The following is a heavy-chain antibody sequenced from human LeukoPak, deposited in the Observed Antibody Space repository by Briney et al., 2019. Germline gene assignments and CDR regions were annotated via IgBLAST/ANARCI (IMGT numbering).Heavy chain of an antibody. CDR1: GFTFSSYS. CDR2: ISSSSSYI. D-gene: IGHD7-27*01. J-gene: IGHJ4*02. CDR3: ARTTELGIPFDY. Sequence: PGGSLRLSCAASGFTFSSYSMNWVRQAPGKGLEWVSSISSSSSYIYYADSVKGRFTISRDNAKNSLYLQMNSLRAEDTAVYYCARTTELGIPFDYWGQGTLVTVSS. V-gene: IGHV3-21*01.